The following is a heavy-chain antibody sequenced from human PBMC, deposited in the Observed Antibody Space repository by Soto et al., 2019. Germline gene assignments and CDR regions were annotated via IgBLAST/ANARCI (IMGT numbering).Heavy chain of an antibody. CDR2: IYYSGST. Sequence: SETLSLTCTVSGGSVISGSYYWSWIRQPPGKGLEWIGYIYYSGSTNYNPSLKSRVTISVDTSKNQFSLKLSSVTAADTAVYYCARAHYDTYIPLDYWGQGTLVTVSS. CDR3: ARAHYDTYIPLDY. V-gene: IGHV4-61*01. J-gene: IGHJ4*02. D-gene: IGHD3-9*01. CDR1: GGSVISGSYY.